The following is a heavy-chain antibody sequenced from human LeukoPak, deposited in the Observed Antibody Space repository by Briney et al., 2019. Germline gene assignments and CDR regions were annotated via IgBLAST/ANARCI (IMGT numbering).Heavy chain of an antibody. D-gene: IGHD6-19*01. J-gene: IGHJ4*02. CDR3: ARDYSSGWFGKGAY. Sequence: PGGSLRLSCSVSGFTFRSYTMTWVRQAPGKGLEWVSSIDGDGTLKYYADSLKGRFTISRDNANNSVYLQMNSLTADDSGLYFCARDYSSGWFGKGAYWGQGTRVLVSS. CDR2: IDGDGTLK. V-gene: IGHV3-21*06. CDR1: GFTFRSYT.